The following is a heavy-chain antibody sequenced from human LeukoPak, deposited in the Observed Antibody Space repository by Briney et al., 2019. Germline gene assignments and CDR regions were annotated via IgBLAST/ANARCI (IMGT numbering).Heavy chain of an antibody. Sequence: GGSLRLSCAASGFGFSDAWLTWVRQAPGKGLEWVGRIKSKIHVVTTDYAAPVKGRFTISRDDSKNTLYLQMNSLKTEDTAVYYCTRVASGSYLTIGYWGQGTLVTVSS. V-gene: IGHV3-15*01. CDR1: GFGFSDAW. CDR3: TRVASGSYLTIGY. D-gene: IGHD1-26*01. J-gene: IGHJ4*02. CDR2: IKSKIHVVTT.